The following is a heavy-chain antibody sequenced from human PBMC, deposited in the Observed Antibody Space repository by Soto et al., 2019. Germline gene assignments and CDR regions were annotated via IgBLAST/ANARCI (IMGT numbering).Heavy chain of an antibody. J-gene: IGHJ5*01. CDR1: GDSMNTYH. Sequence: PSETLSLTCAVSGDSMNTYHWSWVRQPAGKGLEWIGHVHSSGSTNYNPSLKSRVTMSVDTSKNQFSLRLMSVTAADTAVYYCARDQGVAAAGITWFDSWGQGSRVTVSS. CDR2: VHSSGST. V-gene: IGHV4-4*07. CDR3: ARDQGVAAAGITWFDS. D-gene: IGHD6-13*01.